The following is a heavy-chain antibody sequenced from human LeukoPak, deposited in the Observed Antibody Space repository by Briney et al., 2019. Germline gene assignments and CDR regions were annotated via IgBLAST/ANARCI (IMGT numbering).Heavy chain of an antibody. CDR3: AKDRSAQKTGVIDY. D-gene: IGHD7-27*01. V-gene: IGHV3-30-3*01. J-gene: IGHJ4*02. Sequence: GRSLRLSCAASGFTFSSYAMHWVRQAPGKGLEWVAVISYDGSNKYYADSVKGRFTISRDNSKNTLYLQMNSLRAEDTAVYYCAKDRSAQKTGVIDYWGQGTLVTVSS. CDR2: ISYDGSNK. CDR1: GFTFSSYA.